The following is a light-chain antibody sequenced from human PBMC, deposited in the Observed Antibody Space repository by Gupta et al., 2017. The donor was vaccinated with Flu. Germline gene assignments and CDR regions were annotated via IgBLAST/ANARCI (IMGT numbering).Light chain of an antibody. J-gene: IGLJ3*02. CDR3: GTWDSSLSAGV. V-gene: IGLV1-51*01. CDR1: SSNIGNNY. Sequence: QSVLTPPPSVSAAPGQKVTISCSGSSSNIGNNYVSWYQQLPGTAPKLLIYDNNKRPSGIPDRFSGSKSGTSATLGITGLQTGDEAGYYCGTWDSSLSAGVFGGGTKLTVL. CDR2: DNN.